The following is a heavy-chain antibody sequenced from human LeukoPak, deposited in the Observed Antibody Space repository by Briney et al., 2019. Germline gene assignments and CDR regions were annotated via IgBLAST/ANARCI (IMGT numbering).Heavy chain of an antibody. CDR3: ARGDNWFDP. CDR2: IYYSGST. Sequence: PSETLSLTCTVSGGSISSHYWSWIRQPPGKGLGWIGYIYYSGSTKYNPSLKSRVTISVDTSKNQFSLKLSSVTAADTAVYYCARGDNWFDPWGQGTLVTVSS. J-gene: IGHJ5*02. CDR1: GGSISSHY. V-gene: IGHV4-59*11.